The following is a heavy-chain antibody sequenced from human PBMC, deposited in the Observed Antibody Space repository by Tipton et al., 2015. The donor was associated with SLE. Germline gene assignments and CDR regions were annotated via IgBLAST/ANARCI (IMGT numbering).Heavy chain of an antibody. CDR1: GFTFSSYE. CDR3: ARGGRNSIDGMDV. J-gene: IGHJ6*02. CDR2: ISSSGRTT. V-gene: IGHV3-48*03. D-gene: IGHD2/OR15-2a*01. Sequence: GSLRLSCAASGFTFSSYEMNWVRQAPGKGLEWVTYISSSGRTTYDVDSVKGRFTISRDNAKNSLYLQMNSLRVKDTAVYYCARGGRNSIDGMDVWGQGTTVTVSS.